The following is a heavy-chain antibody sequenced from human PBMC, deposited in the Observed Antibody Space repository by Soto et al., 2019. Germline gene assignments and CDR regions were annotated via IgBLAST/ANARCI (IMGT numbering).Heavy chain of an antibody. D-gene: IGHD6-19*01. Sequence: EVQLEESGGGLVQPGGSLRLSCAASGFTFNDYRLSWVRQAPGKGLEWVANMKADGTEIAYVDSVRGRFTISRDSATISWYLQMNNLRVEDTALYYCAIWTSGWPYWGQGDLVTVAS. V-gene: IGHV3-7*01. J-gene: IGHJ4*02. CDR3: AIWTSGWPY. CDR2: MKADGTEI. CDR1: GFTFNDYR.